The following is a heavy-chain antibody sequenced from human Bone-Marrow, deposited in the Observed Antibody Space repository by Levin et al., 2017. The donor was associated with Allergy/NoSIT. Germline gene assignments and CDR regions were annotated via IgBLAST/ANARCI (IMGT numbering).Heavy chain of an antibody. D-gene: IGHD6-19*01. J-gene: IGHJ4*02. V-gene: IGHV3-23*01. CDR3: ARDQFGSGCHCGF. CDR1: GFTFSEVG. CDR2: IREGGGYT. Sequence: GESLKISCAASGFTFSEVGMAWVRQPPGKGLEWISTIREGGGYTFYADSVKGRFTISRDNARKTVYLQMNSLRVDDTALYYCARDQFGSGCHCGFWGQGTLVTVSS.